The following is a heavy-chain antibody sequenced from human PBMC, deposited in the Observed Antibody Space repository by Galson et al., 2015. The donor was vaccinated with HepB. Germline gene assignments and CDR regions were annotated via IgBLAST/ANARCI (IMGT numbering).Heavy chain of an antibody. Sequence: SVKVSCKASGYTFTSYAMHWVRQAPGQRLEWMGWINAGNGNTKYSQKFQGRVTVTRDTSASTAYMELSSLRSEDTAVYYCARGIGRRQQLLLNWFDPWGQGTLVTVSS. CDR3: ARGIGRRQQLLLNWFDP. V-gene: IGHV1-3*01. CDR2: INAGNGNT. D-gene: IGHD6-13*01. CDR1: GYTFTSYA. J-gene: IGHJ5*02.